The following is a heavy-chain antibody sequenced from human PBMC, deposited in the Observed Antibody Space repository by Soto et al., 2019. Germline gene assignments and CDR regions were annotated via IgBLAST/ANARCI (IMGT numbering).Heavy chain of an antibody. CDR3: ARVVYCISTSCYYGMDV. CDR1: GYTFSSYG. Sequence: ASVKVSCKASGYTFSSYGISWVRQAPGQGLEWMGWISAYNGNTNYAQKLQGRVTMTTDTSTSTAYMELRSLRSDDTAVYYCARVVYCISTSCYYGMDVWGQGTPVTVSS. V-gene: IGHV1-18*01. CDR2: ISAYNGNT. D-gene: IGHD2-2*01. J-gene: IGHJ6*02.